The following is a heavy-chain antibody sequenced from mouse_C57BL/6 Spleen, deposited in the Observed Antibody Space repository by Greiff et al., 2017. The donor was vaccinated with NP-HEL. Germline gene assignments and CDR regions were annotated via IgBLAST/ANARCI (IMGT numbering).Heavy chain of an antibody. CDR3: LTGTWYFDV. Sequence: VQLQQSGPELVKPGASVKLSCKASGYAFSSSWMNWVKQRPGKGLEWIGRIYPGDGDTNYNGKFKGKATLTADKSSSTAYMQLSSLTSEDSAVYFCLTGTWYFDVWGTGTTVTVSS. D-gene: IGHD4-1*01. CDR2: IYPGDGDT. V-gene: IGHV1-82*01. CDR1: GYAFSSSW. J-gene: IGHJ1*03.